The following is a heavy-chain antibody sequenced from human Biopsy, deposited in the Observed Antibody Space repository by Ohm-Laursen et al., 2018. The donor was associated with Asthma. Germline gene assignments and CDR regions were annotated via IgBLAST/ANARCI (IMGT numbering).Heavy chain of an antibody. CDR2: IMTVFGTP. CDR1: GGTFSNFA. CDR3: ARCQVGYSSGWSLLLKKIYYSGMDV. D-gene: IGHD6-19*01. V-gene: IGHV1-69*01. J-gene: IGHJ6*02. Sequence: GSSVKVSCKVPGGTFSNFAISWVRQAPGQGLEWLGGIMTVFGTPNYAQKFQGRVTITADESTSTAYMEVTSLRSEDTAIYYCARCQVGYSSGWSLLLKKIYYSGMDVWGQGTAVTVSS.